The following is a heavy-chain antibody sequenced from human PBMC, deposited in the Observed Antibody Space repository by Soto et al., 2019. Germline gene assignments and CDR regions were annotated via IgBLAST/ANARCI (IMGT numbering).Heavy chain of an antibody. D-gene: IGHD3-10*01. Sequence: KPSETLTLTCHVSGDSIGEYVWSWVRQSPGKGLEWIGYIYYLGSTDYNPSLKSRVTTSLDTYKRPFSPRLTSVTVADTSVYYCARDGYDGSGSPHPAYWGSGTQVTV. CDR3: ARDGYDGSGSPHPAY. V-gene: IGHV4-59*01. J-gene: IGHJ4*02. CDR1: GDSIGEYV. CDR2: IYYLGST.